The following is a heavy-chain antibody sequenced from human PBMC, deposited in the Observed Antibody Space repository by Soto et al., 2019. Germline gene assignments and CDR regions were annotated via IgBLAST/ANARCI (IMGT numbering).Heavy chain of an antibody. CDR3: AADHHSYSSGYYIFDY. J-gene: IGHJ4*02. Sequence: GASVKVSCKASGFTFTSSAVQRVRQARGQRLEWIGWIVVGSGNTNYAQKFQERVTITRDMSTSTAYMELSSLRSEDTAVYYCAADHHSYSSGYYIFDYWGQGTLVTVSS. V-gene: IGHV1-58*01. CDR2: IVVGSGNT. D-gene: IGHD3-22*01. CDR1: GFTFTSSA.